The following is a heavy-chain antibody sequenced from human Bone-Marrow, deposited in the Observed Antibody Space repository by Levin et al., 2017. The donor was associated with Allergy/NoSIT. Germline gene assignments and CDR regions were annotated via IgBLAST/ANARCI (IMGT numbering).Heavy chain of an antibody. Sequence: GGSLRLSCAASGFTVSNNYMSWVRQAPGKGLEWVSLIYSGGGTHYADSVKGRFTISRDNSKNTLSLQMNSMRPDDTAVYYCAGCPSRGYWGQGTLVTVSS. CDR2: IYSGGGT. V-gene: IGHV3-66*02. CDR3: AGCPSRGY. J-gene: IGHJ4*02. CDR1: GFTVSNNY. D-gene: IGHD4/OR15-4a*01.